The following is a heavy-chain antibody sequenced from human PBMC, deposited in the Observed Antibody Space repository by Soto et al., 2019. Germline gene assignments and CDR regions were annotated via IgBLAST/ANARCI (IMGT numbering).Heavy chain of an antibody. D-gene: IGHD3-3*01. Sequence: ESGPTLVNPTQTLTLTCTFSGFSLSTSGVGVGWIRQPPGKALEWLALIYWNDDKRYSPSLKSRLTITKDTSKNQVVLTMTNMEPVDTATYYCAQSGYDFWSGSKFDPWGQATLVTVSS. CDR3: AQSGYDFWSGSKFDP. V-gene: IGHV2-5*01. J-gene: IGHJ5*02. CDR2: IYWNDDK. CDR1: GFSLSTSGVG.